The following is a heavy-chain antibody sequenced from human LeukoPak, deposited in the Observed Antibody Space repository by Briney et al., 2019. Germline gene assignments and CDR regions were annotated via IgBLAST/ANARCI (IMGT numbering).Heavy chain of an antibody. V-gene: IGHV4-4*02. J-gene: IGHJ5*02. D-gene: IGHD3-10*01. CDR2: IYHSGST. CDR1: GGSISSSNW. Sequence: PSETLSLTCAVSGGSISSSNWWSWVRQPPGKGLEWIGGIYHSGSTNYNPSLKSRVTISVDKSKNQFSLKLSSVTAADTAVYYCARHQNYYGSGSYSYNWFDPWGQGTLVTVSS. CDR3: ARHQNYYGSGSYSYNWFDP.